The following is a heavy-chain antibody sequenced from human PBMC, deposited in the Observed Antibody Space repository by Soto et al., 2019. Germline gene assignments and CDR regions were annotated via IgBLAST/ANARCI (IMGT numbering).Heavy chain of an antibody. V-gene: IGHV3-74*01. CDR1: GFTFSSYW. CDR2: INSDGSST. Sequence: GGSLRLSCAASGFTFSSYWMHWVRQAPGKGLVWVSRINSDGSSTSYADSVKGRFTISRDNAKNTLYLQMNSLRAEDTAVYYCARSLYSSSSNYYYYGMDVWGQGTTVTVSS. J-gene: IGHJ6*02. CDR3: ARSLYSSSSNYYYYGMDV. D-gene: IGHD6-6*01.